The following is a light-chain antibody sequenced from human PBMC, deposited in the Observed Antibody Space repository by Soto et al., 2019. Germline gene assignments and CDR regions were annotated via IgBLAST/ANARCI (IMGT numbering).Light chain of an antibody. CDR3: QSYDSNSVV. Sequence: NFMLTQPHSVSESPGKTVTISCTRSGGSVAGNHVQWYQQRPGSAPTTVIYKNDQRPSGVPDRFSGSIDSSSNSASLTISGLKTEDEADFYCQSYDSNSVVFGGGTQLTVL. J-gene: IGLJ2*01. V-gene: IGLV6-57*04. CDR2: KND. CDR1: GGSVAGNH.